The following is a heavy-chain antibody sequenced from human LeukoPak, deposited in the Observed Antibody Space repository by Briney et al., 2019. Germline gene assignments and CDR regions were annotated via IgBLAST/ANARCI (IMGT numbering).Heavy chain of an antibody. D-gene: IGHD3-22*01. V-gene: IGHV1-8*01. CDR2: MNPNSGNT. Sequence: ASVKVSCKASGYTFTSYDINWVRQATGQGLEWMGWMNPNSGNTGYAQKFQGRVTMTRNTSISTAYMELSSLRSEDTAVYYCASSRYYYDSSGYYYYYYGMDVWGQGTTVTVSS. J-gene: IGHJ6*02. CDR3: ASSRYYYDSSGYYYYYYGMDV. CDR1: GYTFTSYD.